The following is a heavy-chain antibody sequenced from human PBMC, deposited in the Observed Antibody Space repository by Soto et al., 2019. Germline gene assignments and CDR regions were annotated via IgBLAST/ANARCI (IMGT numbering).Heavy chain of an antibody. V-gene: IGHV6-1*01. CDR1: GDSVSSNSAA. Sequence: SQTLSLTCAISGDSVSSNSAAWNWIRQSPSRGLEWLGRTYYRSKWYNDYAVSVKSRITINPDTSKNQFSLQLNSVTPEDTAVYYCARGYCSGGSCKLEAFDIWGQGTMVTVSS. D-gene: IGHD2-15*01. CDR3: ARGYCSGGSCKLEAFDI. CDR2: TYYRSKWYN. J-gene: IGHJ3*02.